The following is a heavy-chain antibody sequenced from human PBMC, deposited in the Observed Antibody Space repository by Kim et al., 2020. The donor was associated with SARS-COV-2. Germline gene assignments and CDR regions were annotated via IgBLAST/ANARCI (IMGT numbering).Heavy chain of an antibody. CDR2: IRSKADGGTA. CDR3: TTDYERIGGLCDGETCYPASL. J-gene: IGHJ4*02. D-gene: IGHD2-21*01. CDR1: GFTFTKVW. Sequence: GGSLRLSCAAFGFTFTKVWLSWVRQAPGKGLEWVGRIRSKADGGTADYAAPVKGRFTISRDDSKNTLYLQMNGLRAEDTAFYHCTTDYERIGGLCDGETCYPASLWGKGTLVTVSS. V-gene: IGHV3-15*01.